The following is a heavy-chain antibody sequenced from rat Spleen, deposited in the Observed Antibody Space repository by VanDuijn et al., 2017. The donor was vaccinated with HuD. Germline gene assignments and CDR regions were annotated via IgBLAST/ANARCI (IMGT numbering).Heavy chain of an antibody. CDR1: GFTYSIYG. CDR3: ARRHYGYTDYFDY. Sequence: EVQLVESEGGLVQPGESLKLSCAASGFTYSIYGMAWVRQAPTKGLEWVATVSYGDSSGHSSTYYRDSVKGRFTISRDNAKSTLSLQMDSLRSEDTATFYCARRHYGYTDYFDYWGQGVMVTVSS. D-gene: IGHD1-9*01. V-gene: IGHV5-29*01. CDR2: VSYGDSSGHSST. J-gene: IGHJ2*01.